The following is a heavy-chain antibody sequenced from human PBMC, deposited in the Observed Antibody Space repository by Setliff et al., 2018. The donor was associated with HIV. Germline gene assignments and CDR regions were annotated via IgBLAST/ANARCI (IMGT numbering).Heavy chain of an antibody. CDR3: VKEEFSSVGTSASHI. CDR2: ISGSGGRT. J-gene: IGHJ3*02. V-gene: IGHV3-23*01. Sequence: GGSLRLSCAASGFKFNNYAMSWVRQAPGKGLEWVSGISGSGGRTYYGGSVKGRVTISRAHSKSTVFLQMGSLRAEDTATYFCVKEEFSSVGTSASHIWGQGTVVTVS. D-gene: IGHD1-1*01. CDR1: GFKFNNYA.